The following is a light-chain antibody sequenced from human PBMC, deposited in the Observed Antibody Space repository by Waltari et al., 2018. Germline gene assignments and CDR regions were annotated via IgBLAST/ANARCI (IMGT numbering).Light chain of an antibody. V-gene: IGKV3-11*01. CDR1: QSLSNY. CDR2: DAS. CDR3: QQRSVRRA. J-gene: IGKJ4*01. Sequence: EIVLTQSPATLSLSPGERATLSCRASQSLSNYFAWYQQKPGQAPRLLIYDASSRATGVPARFSGSGSGTDFTLTISSLEPEDSAVYYCQQRSVRRAFGGGTKVEIK.